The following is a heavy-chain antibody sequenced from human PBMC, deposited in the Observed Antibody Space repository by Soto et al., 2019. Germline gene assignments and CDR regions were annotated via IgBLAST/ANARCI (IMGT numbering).Heavy chain of an antibody. V-gene: IGHV4-30-2*01. CDR1: GDTISTGGYS. J-gene: IGHJ4*02. CDR2: TYHSGNP. CDR3: ARSQATALDY. Sequence: PSETLSLTCGVSGDTISTGGYSWAWIRQPPGKALVWIGHTYHSGNPYYNPSLKSRVIISVDRSKNQFSLKVTSVTAADTAVYYWARSQATALDYWGQGTLVTVSS.